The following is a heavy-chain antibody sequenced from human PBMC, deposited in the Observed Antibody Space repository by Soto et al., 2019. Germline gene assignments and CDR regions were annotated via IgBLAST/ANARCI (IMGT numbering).Heavy chain of an antibody. D-gene: IGHD3-9*01. CDR3: ARAVYYDILTGYPMVPFDY. CDR1: GGKGVSHSGG. J-gene: IGHJ4*02. V-gene: IGHV6-1*01. Sequence: SETMSLRYGVAGGKGVSHSGGWIRKKQTPSRGLEWLGRTYYRSKWYNDYAVSVKTRITINPDTSKNQFSLQLNSVTPEDTAVYYCARAVYYDILTGYPMVPFDYWGQGTLVTVSS. CDR2: TYYRSKWYN.